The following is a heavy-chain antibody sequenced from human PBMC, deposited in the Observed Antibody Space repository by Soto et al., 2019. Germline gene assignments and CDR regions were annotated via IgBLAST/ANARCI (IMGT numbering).Heavy chain of an antibody. CDR1: VFIVSRNY. CDR2: IYTGGTT. J-gene: IGHJ4*02. CDR3: ARDRSGWAEGGFDY. D-gene: IGHD6-19*01. Sequence: EVELVESGGSLVQPGGSLRLSCTASTSVFIVSRNYLTWVRQAPGKGLEWLSSIYTGGTTYYADSVKGRFTVSRDSSKNTLYLQMNSLRHEDTAVYYCARDRSGWAEGGFDYWGQGALVTVSS. V-gene: IGHV3-53*01.